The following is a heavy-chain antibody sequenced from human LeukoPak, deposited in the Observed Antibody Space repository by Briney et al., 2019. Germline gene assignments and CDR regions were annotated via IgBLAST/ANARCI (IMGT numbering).Heavy chain of an antibody. CDR3: ASGVNYGDYDLEYFQH. V-gene: IGHV3-11*04. D-gene: IGHD4-17*01. CDR1: GFTFSDYY. CDR2: ISSSGSTI. Sequence: KPGGSLRLSCAASGFTFSDYYMSWIRQAPGKGLEWVSYISSSGSTIYYADSVKGRFTISRDNAKNSLYLQMNSLRAEDTAVYYCASGVNYGDYDLEYFQHWGQGTLVTVSS. J-gene: IGHJ1*01.